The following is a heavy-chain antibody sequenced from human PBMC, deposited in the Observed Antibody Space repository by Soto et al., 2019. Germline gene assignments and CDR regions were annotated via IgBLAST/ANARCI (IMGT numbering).Heavy chain of an antibody. J-gene: IGHJ4*02. CDR1: GFTFDDYA. V-gene: IGHV3-9*01. Sequence: EVQLVESGGTLVEPGRSLRLSCAASGFTFDDYAMHWVRQAPGKGLEWVASISWNSGSIGYADSVKGRFTISRDNAKNSLSLQTNSLRPDDTALYDCVKDEWYNNTWYRDYWGQGTLVTVSS. D-gene: IGHD6-13*01. CDR2: ISWNSGSI. CDR3: VKDEWYNNTWYRDY.